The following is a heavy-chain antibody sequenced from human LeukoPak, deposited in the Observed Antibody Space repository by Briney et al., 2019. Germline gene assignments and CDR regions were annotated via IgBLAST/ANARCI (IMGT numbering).Heavy chain of an antibody. V-gene: IGHV3-30-3*01. CDR2: ISYDGSIK. Sequence: GGSLRLSCAASGFPFSSYSIHWVRQAPGKGLEWVAVISYDGSIKYYADSVKGRFTISRDNSKNTLLLQLNSLKAEDTAVYYCARDLGRSGIGVVVYWYFDLWGRGTLVTVSS. J-gene: IGHJ2*01. CDR3: ARDLGRSGIGVVVYWYFDL. D-gene: IGHD3-22*01. CDR1: GFPFSSYS.